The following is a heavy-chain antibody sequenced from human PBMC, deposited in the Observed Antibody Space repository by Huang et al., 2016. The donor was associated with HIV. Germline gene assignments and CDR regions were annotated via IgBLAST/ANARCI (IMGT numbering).Heavy chain of an antibody. J-gene: IGHJ4*02. CDR3: AKDREDSAYQLDY. V-gene: IGHV3-30*18. D-gene: IGHD5-12*01. Sequence: QVQLVESGGGVVQPGRSLRLACAASGFTVSNYGVHWVRQAPGKGLEWVAAISYDGSYQYYSDSVKGRFTISRDDSQNTLYLQMSSLRAEDTAVYFCAKDREDSAYQLDYWGQGTRVTVSS. CDR1: GFTVSNYG. CDR2: ISYDGSYQ.